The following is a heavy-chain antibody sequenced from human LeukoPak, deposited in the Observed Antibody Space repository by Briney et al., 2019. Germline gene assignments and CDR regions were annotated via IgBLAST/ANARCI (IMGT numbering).Heavy chain of an antibody. D-gene: IGHD3-22*01. CDR3: ARDPYYYYDSSGYYRGGFDY. V-gene: IGHV3-21*01. CDR2: ISSSSSYI. Sequence: GGSLRLSCAASGFTFSSYSMNWVRQAPGKGLEWVSSISSSSSYIYYADSVKGRFTISRDNAKNSLYLQMNSLRAEDTAVYYCARDPYYYYDSSGYYRGGFDYWGQGTLVTVSS. CDR1: GFTFSSYS. J-gene: IGHJ4*02.